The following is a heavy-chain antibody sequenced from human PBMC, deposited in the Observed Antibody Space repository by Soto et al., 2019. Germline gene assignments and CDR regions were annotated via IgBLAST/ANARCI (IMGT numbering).Heavy chain of an antibody. CDR1: WFTFSGSA. V-gene: IGHV3-73*01. J-gene: IGHJ4*02. CDR3: TRQEDSDILTGYYRYDFDY. Sequence: PVGSLRLSCAASWFTFSGSAMHWVRQASGKGLEWVGRIRSKANSYATAYAASVKGRFTISRDDSKNTAYLQMNSLKTEDTAVYYCTRQEDSDILTGYYRYDFDYWGQGTLVTVSS. CDR2: IRSKANSYAT. D-gene: IGHD3-9*01.